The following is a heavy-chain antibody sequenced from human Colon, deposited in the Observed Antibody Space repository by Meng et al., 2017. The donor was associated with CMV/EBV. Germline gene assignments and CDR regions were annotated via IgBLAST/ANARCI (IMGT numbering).Heavy chain of an antibody. CDR1: GGPFKSKA. CDR2: LLPMFDTT. CDR3: ARSPLPAALNWFDP. Sequence: GGPFKSKAIGGMRQAPGQGLEWMGDLLPMFDTTKYAQKFQGRVTITADESTSTTYMELRSLTSDDTAVYYCARSPLPAALNWFDPWGQGTLVTVSS. J-gene: IGHJ5*02. D-gene: IGHD2-2*01. V-gene: IGHV1-69*01.